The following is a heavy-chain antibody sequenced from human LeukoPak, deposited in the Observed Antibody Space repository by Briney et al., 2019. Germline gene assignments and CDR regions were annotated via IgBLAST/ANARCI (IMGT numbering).Heavy chain of an antibody. J-gene: IGHJ5*02. V-gene: IGHV3-30*02. Sequence: GGSLRLSCAASGFTFRSYGMHWVRQAPGKGLEWVAFIRYDGSNKYYADSVKGRFTISRDNSKNTLYLQMNSLRAEDTAVYYCAKDPMVRGVISYRFDPWGQGTLATVSS. CDR1: GFTFRSYG. CDR3: AKDPMVRGVISYRFDP. CDR2: IRYDGSNK. D-gene: IGHD3-10*01.